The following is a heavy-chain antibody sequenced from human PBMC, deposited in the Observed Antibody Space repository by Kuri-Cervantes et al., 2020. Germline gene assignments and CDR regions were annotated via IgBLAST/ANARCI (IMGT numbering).Heavy chain of an antibody. CDR1: GGSVSSGSYY. CDR3: ARDSGSGSYYMPSRLGAFDI. Sequence: GSLRLSCTVSGGSVSSGSYYWSWIRQPPGKGLEWIGYIYYSGSTNYNPSLKSRVTISVDTSKNQFSLKLSSVTAADTAVYYCARDSGSGSYYMPSRLGAFDIWGQGTMVTVSS. J-gene: IGHJ3*02. CDR2: IYYSGST. D-gene: IGHD3-10*01. V-gene: IGHV4-61*01.